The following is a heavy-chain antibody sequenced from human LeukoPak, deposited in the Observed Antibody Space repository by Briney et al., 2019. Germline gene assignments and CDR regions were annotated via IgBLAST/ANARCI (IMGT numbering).Heavy chain of an antibody. J-gene: IGHJ5*02. CDR2: INHSGST. Sequence: SETLSLTCAVYGGSFSGYYWSWIRQPPGKGLEWIGEINHSGSTNYNPSLKSRVTISVDTSKNQFSLKLSSVTAADTAVYYCARDSSGWYGPAPIWFDPRGQGTLVTVSS. V-gene: IGHV4-34*01. CDR1: GGSFSGYY. D-gene: IGHD6-19*01. CDR3: ARDSSGWYGPAPIWFDP.